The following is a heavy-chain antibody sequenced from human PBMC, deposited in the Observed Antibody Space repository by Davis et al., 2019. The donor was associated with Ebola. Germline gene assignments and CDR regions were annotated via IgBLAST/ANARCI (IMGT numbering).Heavy chain of an antibody. CDR2: INTNTGNP. CDR1: LYTFTSYA. Sequence: ASVPVTCKASLYTFTSYAMNWVPHPPGQGLEWMGWINTNTGNPTYAQGFTGRFVFSLDTSVSTAYLQISSLKAEDTAVYYWSRGRFLEWLLTDYWGQGTLVTVSS. J-gene: IGHJ4*02. V-gene: IGHV7-4-1*02. CDR3: SRGRFLEWLLTDY. D-gene: IGHD3-3*01.